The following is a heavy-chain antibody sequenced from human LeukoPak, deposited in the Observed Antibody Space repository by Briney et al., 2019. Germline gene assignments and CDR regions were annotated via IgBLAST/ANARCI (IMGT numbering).Heavy chain of an antibody. D-gene: IGHD2-2*02. J-gene: IGHJ4*02. Sequence: GASVKVSCKASGGTFSSYAISWVRQAPGQGLEWMGRIIPILGIANYAQKFQGRVTITADKSTSTAYMELSSLRSEDTAVYYCALYRSGLYEAFDYWGQGTLVTVSS. CDR3: ALYRSGLYEAFDY. CDR1: GGTFSSYA. V-gene: IGHV1-69*04. CDR2: IIPILGIA.